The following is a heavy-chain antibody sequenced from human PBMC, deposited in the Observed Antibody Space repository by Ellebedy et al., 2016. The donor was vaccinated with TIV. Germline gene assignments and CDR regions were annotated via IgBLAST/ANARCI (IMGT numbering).Heavy chain of an antibody. V-gene: IGHV1-18*01. D-gene: IGHD3-9*01. CDR2: ISVSNGDT. J-gene: IGHJ4*02. CDR1: GGTFSTYA. Sequence: ASVKVSCKAFGGTFSTYALNWVRQAPGQGLEWMGWISVSNGDTYYAQKFQGRVTMTADTSTDTAYMELRSLRPDDTAVYYCARYSYDFLTGDNTRFDNWGQGTLVTVSS. CDR3: ARYSYDFLTGDNTRFDN.